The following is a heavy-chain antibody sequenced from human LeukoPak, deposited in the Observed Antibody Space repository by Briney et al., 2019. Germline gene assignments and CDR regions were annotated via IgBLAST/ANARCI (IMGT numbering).Heavy chain of an antibody. CDR3: AHIEMATSEY. J-gene: IGHJ4*02. CDR2: IYWDDDK. D-gene: IGHD5-24*01. V-gene: IGHV2-5*02. Sequence: SGPTLVNPHRPSRCSGFSLSSSGVGLAGFGHPQERPLKWLALIYWDDDKRYSPSLKSRLTITKDTSKNQVVLTMTNMDPVDTATYYCAHIEMATSEYWGQGTLVTVSS. CDR1: GFSLSSSGVG.